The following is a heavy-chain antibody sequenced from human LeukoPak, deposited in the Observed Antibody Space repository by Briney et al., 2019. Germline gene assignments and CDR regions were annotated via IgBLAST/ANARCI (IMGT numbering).Heavy chain of an antibody. V-gene: IGHV4-59*01. CDR2: IYYSGGT. D-gene: IGHD1-26*01. CDR3: ARITSGSYCDY. Sequence: PSETLSLTCTVSGGSISSYHWSWIRQPPGKGLEWIGYIYYSGGTNYNPSLKSRVTISVDTSKNQFSLKLRSVTAADTAMYYCARITSGSYCDYWGQGTLVIVSS. CDR1: GGSISSYH. J-gene: IGHJ4*02.